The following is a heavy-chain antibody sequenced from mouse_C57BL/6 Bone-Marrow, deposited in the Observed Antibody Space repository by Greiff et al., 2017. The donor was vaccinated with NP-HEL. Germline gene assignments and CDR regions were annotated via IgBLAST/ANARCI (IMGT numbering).Heavy chain of an antibody. CDR1: GFTFSSYA. Sequence: EVQLVESGAGLVKPGGSLKLSCAASGFTFSSYAMSWVRQTPEKRLEWVAYISSGGDYIYYADTVKGRFTISRDNARNTLYLQMSSLKSEDTAMYYCTRENYDYVAYWGQGTLVTVSA. V-gene: IGHV5-9-1*02. CDR2: ISSGGDYI. D-gene: IGHD2-4*01. CDR3: TRENYDYVAY. J-gene: IGHJ3*01.